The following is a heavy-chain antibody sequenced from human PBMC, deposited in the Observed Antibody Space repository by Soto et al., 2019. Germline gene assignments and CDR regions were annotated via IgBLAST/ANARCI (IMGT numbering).Heavy chain of an antibody. Sequence: GGSLRLSCSASGFTFSSYAMHWVRQAPGKGLEYVSAISSNGGSTYYADSVKGRFTISRDNSKNTLYLQMSSLRAEDTAVYYCVKLSTFGGVIVPNFDYWGQGTLVTVSS. CDR2: ISSNGGST. J-gene: IGHJ4*02. CDR3: VKLSTFGGVIVPNFDY. D-gene: IGHD3-16*02. V-gene: IGHV3-64D*06. CDR1: GFTFSSYA.